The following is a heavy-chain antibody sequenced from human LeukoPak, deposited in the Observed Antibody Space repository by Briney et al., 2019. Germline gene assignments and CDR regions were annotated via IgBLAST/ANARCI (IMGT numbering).Heavy chain of an antibody. CDR2: ISGSGGST. Sequence: PGGSLRLSCAASGFTFSSYAMSWVRQAPGKGLEWVSAISGSGGSTSYADSVKGRFTISRDNSRDTLYLQMNSLTAEDTAVYYCAKVKVVGYSTFDYWGQGTLVTVSP. D-gene: IGHD3-22*01. V-gene: IGHV3-23*01. J-gene: IGHJ4*02. CDR3: AKVKVVGYSTFDY. CDR1: GFTFSSYA.